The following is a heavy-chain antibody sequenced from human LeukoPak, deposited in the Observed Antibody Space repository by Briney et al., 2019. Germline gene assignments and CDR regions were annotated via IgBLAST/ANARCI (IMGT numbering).Heavy chain of an antibody. J-gene: IGHJ4*02. V-gene: IGHV3-21*01. CDR2: ISSSSSYI. Sequence: GGSLRLSCAASGFTFSSYSMNWVRQAPGKGLEWVSSISSSSSYIYYADSVKGRFTTSRDNAKNSLYLQMNSLRAEDTAVYYCAREAGYSRRGLDYWGQGTLVTVSS. D-gene: IGHD6-13*01. CDR3: AREAGYSRRGLDY. CDR1: GFTFSSYS.